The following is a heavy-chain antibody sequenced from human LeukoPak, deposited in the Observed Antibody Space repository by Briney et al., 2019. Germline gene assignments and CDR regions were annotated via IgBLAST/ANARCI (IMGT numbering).Heavy chain of an antibody. CDR1: GFTFSSYG. V-gene: IGHV3-30*02. CDR2: IRYDGSNK. D-gene: IGHD2-21*02. J-gene: IGHJ6*03. Sequence: PGGSLRLSCAASGFTFSSYGMHWVRQAPGKGLEWVAFIRYDGSNKYYADSVKGRFTISRDNSKNTLYLQMNSLRAEDTAVYYCAKAGVVVTATHRTPYYYYYMDVWGKGTTVTISS. CDR3: AKAGVVVTATHRTPYYYYYMDV.